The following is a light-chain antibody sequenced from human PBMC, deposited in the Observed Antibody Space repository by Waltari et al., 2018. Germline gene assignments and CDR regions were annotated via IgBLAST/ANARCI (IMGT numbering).Light chain of an antibody. CDR2: KAS. J-gene: IGKJ4*01. CDR3: QHYSSYPPT. Sequence: IQMTQYPSTLSASVRDRVTITCRTSQSISSWLAWYQQKPGKAPKLLIYKASSLERDVPSRFSGSGSGTEFTLTISSLQPDDFATFYCQHYSSYPPTFGGGTKVEIK. V-gene: IGKV1-5*03. CDR1: QSISSW.